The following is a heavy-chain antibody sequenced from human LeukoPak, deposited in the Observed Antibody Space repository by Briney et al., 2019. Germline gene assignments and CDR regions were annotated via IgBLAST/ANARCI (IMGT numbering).Heavy chain of an antibody. D-gene: IGHD1-26*01. V-gene: IGHV4-59*01. J-gene: IGHJ3*01. CDR1: GASINGYF. CDR2: VSDTGAT. CDR3: ARDRRGSFYTFGL. Sequence: KPSDSLSLTCSVSGASINGYFWNWVRQTPEKRLDWIGYVSDTGATTSNPTLKSRVSITIDTSKSQISLTMTSVTAADSALYYCARDRRGSFYTFGLWGPGTIVSVS.